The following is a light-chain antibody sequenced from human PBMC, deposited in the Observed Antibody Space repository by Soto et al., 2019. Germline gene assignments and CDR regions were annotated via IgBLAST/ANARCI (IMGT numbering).Light chain of an antibody. J-gene: IGLJ2*01. CDR2: YDR. CDR3: QLWDGGSGHQV. CDR1: NIGSKS. V-gene: IGLV3-21*04. Sequence: SYELTQPPSVSVAPGKAARITCGGNNIGSKSVHWYQQKPGQAPLLVIYYDRDRPSGIPERFSGSNSGNTATLTISRVEAGDEADYYCQLWDGGSGHQVFGGGTKLTVL.